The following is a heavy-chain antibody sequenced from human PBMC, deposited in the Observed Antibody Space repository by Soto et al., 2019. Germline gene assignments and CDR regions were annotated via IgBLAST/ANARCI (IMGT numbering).Heavy chain of an antibody. CDR1: GFTFSSYA. J-gene: IGHJ6*03. D-gene: IGHD6-6*01. Sequence: GGSLRLSCAASGFTFSSYAMSWVRQAPGKGLEWVSAISGSGGSTYYADSVKGRFTISRDNSKNTLYLQMNSLRAEDTAVYYCAKDTEQLAWTWPFDYYYYYMDVWGKGTTVTVSS. CDR3: AKDTEQLAWTWPFDYYYYYMDV. V-gene: IGHV3-23*01. CDR2: ISGSGGST.